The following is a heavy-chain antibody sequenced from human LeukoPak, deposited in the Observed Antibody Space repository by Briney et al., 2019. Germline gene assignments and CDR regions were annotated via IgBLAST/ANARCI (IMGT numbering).Heavy chain of an antibody. CDR3: ARGEYYYGSGS. V-gene: IGHV4-34*01. J-gene: IGHJ4*02. D-gene: IGHD3-10*01. CDR2: INHSGST. Sequence: SETLSLTCAVYGGSFSGYYWSWIRQPPGKGLEWIGEINHSGSTNYNPSLTSRVTISVDTSKNQFSLKLRSVTAADTAVYYCARGEYYYGSGSWGQGTLVTVSS. CDR1: GGSFSGYY.